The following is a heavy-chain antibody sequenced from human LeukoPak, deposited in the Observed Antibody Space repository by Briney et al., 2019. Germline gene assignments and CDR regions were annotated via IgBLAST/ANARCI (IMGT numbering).Heavy chain of an antibody. D-gene: IGHD2-2*01. CDR2: ISAYNGNT. Sequence: ASVKVSCMASGYTFTSYGISWVRQAAGQGVEWMGWISAYNGNTNYAQKLQGRVTMTTDTSTSTAYMELRSLRSDDTAVYYCARGYCSSTSCRSYYYYYMDVWGKGTTVTVSS. V-gene: IGHV1-18*01. CDR3: ARGYCSSTSCRSYYYYYMDV. CDR1: GYTFTSYG. J-gene: IGHJ6*03.